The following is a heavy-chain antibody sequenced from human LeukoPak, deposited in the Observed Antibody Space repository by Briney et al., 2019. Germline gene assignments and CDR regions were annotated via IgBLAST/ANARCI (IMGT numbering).Heavy chain of an antibody. Sequence: SETLSLTCIVSGGSISSYYWSWIRQPPGKGLEWIGYIYYSGSTNYNPSLKSRVTISVDTSKNQFSLKLSSVTAADTAVYYCARGCSGGSCYPNWFDPWGQGTLVTVSS. J-gene: IGHJ5*02. CDR1: GGSISSYY. V-gene: IGHV4-59*01. CDR3: ARGCSGGSCYPNWFDP. D-gene: IGHD2-15*01. CDR2: IYYSGST.